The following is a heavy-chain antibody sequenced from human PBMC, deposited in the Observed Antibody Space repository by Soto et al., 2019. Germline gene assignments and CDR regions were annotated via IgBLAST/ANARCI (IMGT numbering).Heavy chain of an antibody. J-gene: IGHJ3*02. V-gene: IGHV3-11*01. CDR3: ARAHSDAFAI. CDR1: GFTFSDYY. Sequence: GGSLRLSCAASGFTFSDYYMTWIRQAPGKGLEWVSYISSSGTGIYYPDSVKGRFTISRDNAKKSLYLQMSSLRAEDTAVYYCARAHSDAFAIWGQGTMVTVSS. CDR2: ISSSGTGI.